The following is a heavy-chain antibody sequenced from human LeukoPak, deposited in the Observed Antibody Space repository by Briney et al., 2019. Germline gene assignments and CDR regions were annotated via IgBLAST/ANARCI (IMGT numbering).Heavy chain of an antibody. Sequence: PGGSLRLSCAASGFTVSSNYMSWVRQAPGKGLEWVSVIYSGGSTYYADSVKGRFTITRDNSKNTLYLQMNSLRAEDTAVYYCAGVRFEYYYDSSGYYHYYYYYGMDVWGQGTTVTVSS. J-gene: IGHJ6*02. V-gene: IGHV3-53*01. CDR2: IYSGGST. CDR1: GFTVSSNY. CDR3: AGVRFEYYYDSSGYYHYYYYYGMDV. D-gene: IGHD3-22*01.